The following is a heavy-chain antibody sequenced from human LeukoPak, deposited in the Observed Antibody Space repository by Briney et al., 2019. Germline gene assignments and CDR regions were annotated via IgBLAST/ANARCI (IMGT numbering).Heavy chain of an antibody. V-gene: IGHV3-9*02. D-gene: IGHD6-6*01. CDR1: GFTSDDYA. J-gene: IGHJ4*02. Sequence: GRSLRLSCAASGFTSDDYAMHWVRQAPGKGLEWVSGISWNSGRIGYADSVKGRFTISRDSAKNSLYLLMNSLRAEDTALYYCAKDISYSSSSGVFDYWGQGTLVTVSS. CDR2: ISWNSGRI. CDR3: AKDISYSSSSGVFDY.